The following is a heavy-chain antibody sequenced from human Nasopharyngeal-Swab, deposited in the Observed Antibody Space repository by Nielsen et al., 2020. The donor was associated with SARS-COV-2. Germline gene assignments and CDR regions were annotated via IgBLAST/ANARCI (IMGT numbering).Heavy chain of an antibody. CDR3: ARSMPSRYYYYGMDV. J-gene: IGHJ6*02. V-gene: IGHV5-51*01. Sequence: GESLKISCKGSGYSFTSYWIGWVRQMPGKGLEWMGIIYPGDSDTRYSPSFRGQVTISADKSISTAYLQWSSLKASDTAMYYCARSMPSRYYYYGMDVWGQGTTVTVSS. CDR1: GYSFTSYW. D-gene: IGHD2-2*01. CDR2: IYPGDSDT.